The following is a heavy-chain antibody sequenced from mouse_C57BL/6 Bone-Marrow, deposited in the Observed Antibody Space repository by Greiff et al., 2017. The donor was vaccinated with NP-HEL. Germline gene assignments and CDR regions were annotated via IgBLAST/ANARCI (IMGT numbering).Heavy chain of an antibody. J-gene: IGHJ3*01. CDR1: GYTFTTYW. V-gene: IGHV1-50*01. Sequence: QVQLQQSGAELVKPGASVKLSCKASGYTFTTYWMQWVKQRPGQGLEWIGEIDPSDSYTNYNQQFKGKATLTVDTSSSTANMQLSSRTSEDSAVYYCARKAYYGRSYEFAYWGQGTLVTVSA. CDR2: IDPSDSYT. D-gene: IGHD1-1*01. CDR3: ARKAYYGRSYEFAY.